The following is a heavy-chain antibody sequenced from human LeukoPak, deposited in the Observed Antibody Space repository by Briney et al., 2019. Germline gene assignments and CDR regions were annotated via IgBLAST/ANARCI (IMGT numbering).Heavy chain of an antibody. CDR1: GGSISSSSYY. CDR2: IYTSGST. Sequence: SETLSLTCTVSGGSISSSSYYWSWIRQPAGTGLEWIGRIYTSGSTNYNPSLKSRVTISVDTSKNQFSLKLSSVTAADTAVYYCARLYCSGGSCYDYWGQGTLVTVSS. V-gene: IGHV4-61*02. J-gene: IGHJ4*02. D-gene: IGHD2-15*01. CDR3: ARLYCSGGSCYDY.